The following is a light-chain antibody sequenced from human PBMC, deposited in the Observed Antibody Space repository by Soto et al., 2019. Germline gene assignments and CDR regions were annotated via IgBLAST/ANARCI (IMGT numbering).Light chain of an antibody. CDR1: QSISNN. V-gene: IGKV3-15*01. CDR3: HQYNNWPPMHT. J-gene: IGKJ2*01. CDR2: AAS. Sequence: IVMTQSPATLSVFPGERATLSCSASQSISNNLAWLQQKPGQAPRILIYAASTRATGVPARFSCSGSGTDFTLTISSLQPEDFAVYYCHQYNNWPPMHTFGQGTKVDIK.